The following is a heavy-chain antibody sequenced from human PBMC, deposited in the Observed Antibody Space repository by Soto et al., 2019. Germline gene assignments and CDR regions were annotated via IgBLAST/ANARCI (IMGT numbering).Heavy chain of an antibody. CDR2: INPTEGRT. V-gene: IGHV1-46*01. CDR3: SRGREYSFCYNWFDP. J-gene: IGHJ5*02. CDR1: GYPFTSYH. D-gene: IGHD5-12*01. Sequence: QVQLVQSGAEVRKPGASLKLSCQTSGYPFTSYHMHWVRQAPGQGLEWMGVINPTEGRTRYSQRFQDSVTMTRDTSTSTVYMELSSLRSEDTATYFCSRGREYSFCYNWFDPWGQGTLVTVSS.